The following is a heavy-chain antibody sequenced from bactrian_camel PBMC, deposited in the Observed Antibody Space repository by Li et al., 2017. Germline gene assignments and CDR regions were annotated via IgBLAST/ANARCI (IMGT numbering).Heavy chain of an antibody. D-gene: IGHD1*01. CDR3: AASFYPASDALRCFVEMNDEGLDS. CDR2: RDSDGST. CDR1: GYNYRSC. Sequence: QVQLVESGGGSVQAGGSLKLSCLIRGYNYRSCMGWFRQTPGNEREGVAHRDSDGSTNYADFVRGRFTISISRDNDKLTLYLQMNNLNPEDTAMYYCAASFYPASDALRCFVEMNDEGLDSWGQGTQVTVS. J-gene: IGHJ4*01. V-gene: IGHV3S53*01.